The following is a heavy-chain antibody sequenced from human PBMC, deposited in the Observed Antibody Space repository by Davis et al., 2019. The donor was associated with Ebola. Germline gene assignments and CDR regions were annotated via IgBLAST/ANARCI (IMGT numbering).Heavy chain of an antibody. D-gene: IGHD3-3*01. V-gene: IGHV5-51*01. Sequence: GESLKISCKGSGYSFTSYWIGWVCQMPGKGLEWMGIIYPGDSDTRYSPSFQGQVTISADKSISTAYLQWSSLKASDTAMYYCARPSTPHYDFWSGPDYYGMDVWGQGTTVTVSS. J-gene: IGHJ6*02. CDR1: GYSFTSYW. CDR2: IYPGDSDT. CDR3: ARPSTPHYDFWSGPDYYGMDV.